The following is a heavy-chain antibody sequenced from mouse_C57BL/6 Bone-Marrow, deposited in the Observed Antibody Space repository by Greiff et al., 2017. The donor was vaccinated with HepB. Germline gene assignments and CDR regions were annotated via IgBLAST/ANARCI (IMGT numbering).Heavy chain of an antibody. CDR1: GYTFTSYW. CDR2: IYPGNSDT. Sequence: VQLQQSGTVLARPGASVKMSCKTSGYTFTSYWMHWVKQRPGQGLEWIGAIYPGNSDTSYNQKFKGKAKLTAVTSASTAYMELSSLTNEDSAVYYCLITTVVAHWYFDVWGTGTTVTVSS. J-gene: IGHJ1*03. CDR3: LITTVVAHWYFDV. D-gene: IGHD1-1*01. V-gene: IGHV1-5*01.